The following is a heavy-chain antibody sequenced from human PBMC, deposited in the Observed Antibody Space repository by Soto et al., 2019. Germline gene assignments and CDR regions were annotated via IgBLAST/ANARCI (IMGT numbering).Heavy chain of an antibody. CDR3: ARSLLTSSWYAGS. V-gene: IGHV4-38-2*01. Sequence: PSETLSLTCVVSGYSISSGYYWGWIRQPPGKGLEWIGSIYHSGTTYYNPSLKSRVTISLDTSRNQFSLKLTSVTAADTAVYYCARSLLTSSWYAGSWGQGTLVTLSS. D-gene: IGHD6-13*01. CDR2: IYHSGTT. J-gene: IGHJ5*02. CDR1: GYSISSGYY.